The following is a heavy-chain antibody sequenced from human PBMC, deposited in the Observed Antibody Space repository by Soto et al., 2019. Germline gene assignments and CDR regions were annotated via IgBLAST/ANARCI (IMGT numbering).Heavy chain of an antibody. CDR3: ARERGGDYYGSGSYHDY. Sequence: ASVKVSCKASGYTFSSFAMHWVRQAPGQRLEWMGQINTANGNTRYSQKFQDRVTITRDTSANTAYMELSSLRSEDTALYYCARERGGDYYGSGSYHDYWGQGTQVTVSS. CDR1: GYTFSSFA. J-gene: IGHJ4*02. CDR2: INTANGNT. D-gene: IGHD3-10*01. V-gene: IGHV1-3*04.